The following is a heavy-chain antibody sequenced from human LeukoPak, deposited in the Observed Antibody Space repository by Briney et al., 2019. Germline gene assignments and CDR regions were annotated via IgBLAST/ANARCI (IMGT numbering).Heavy chain of an antibody. J-gene: IGHJ4*02. CDR1: GGSISSGDYY. Sequence: PSETLSLTCTVTGGSISSGDYYWSWLRQPPGKGLEWIASIYSGGMTFYSPSPKGRLTISADTSRTHFSLRLSSVPAADTALYFCARHFDHPTAYFDSWGQGSLVTVSS. V-gene: IGHV4-39*01. CDR3: ARHFDHPTAYFDS. D-gene: IGHD1-14*01. CDR2: IYSGGMT.